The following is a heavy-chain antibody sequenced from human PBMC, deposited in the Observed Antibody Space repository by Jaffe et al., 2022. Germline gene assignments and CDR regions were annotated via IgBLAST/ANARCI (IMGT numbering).Heavy chain of an antibody. J-gene: IGHJ5*02. CDR2: IYYSGST. D-gene: IGHD2-15*01. CDR3: ARGYCSGGSCINWFDP. CDR1: GGSISSYY. Sequence: QVQLQESGPGLVKPSETLSLTCTVSGGSISSYYWSWIRQPPGKGLEWIGYIYYSGSTNYNPSLKSRVTISVDTSKNQFSLKLSSVTAADTAVYYCARGYCSGGSCINWFDPWGQGTLVTVSS. V-gene: IGHV4-59*01.